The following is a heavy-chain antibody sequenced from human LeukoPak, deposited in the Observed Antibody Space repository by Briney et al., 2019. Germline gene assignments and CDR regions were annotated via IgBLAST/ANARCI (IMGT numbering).Heavy chain of an antibody. V-gene: IGHV3-23*01. J-gene: IGHJ4*02. CDR1: GFTFSSYA. CDR2: ISGSGGST. D-gene: IGHD3-10*01. CDR3: AKDKIEYYYGSGTEYYFDY. Sequence: GGSLRLSCAASGFTFSSYAMSWVRQAPGKGLEWVSAISGSGGSTYYADSVKGRFTISRDNSKNTLYLQMNSVRAEDTAVYYCAKDKIEYYYGSGTEYYFDYWGQGTLVTVSS.